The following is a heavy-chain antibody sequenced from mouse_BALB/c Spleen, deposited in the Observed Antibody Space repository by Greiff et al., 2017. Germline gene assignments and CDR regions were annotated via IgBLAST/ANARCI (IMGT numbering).Heavy chain of an antibody. CDR3: ARFAMDY. V-gene: IGHV1-87*01. Sequence: QVQLKQSGAELARPGASVKLSCKASGYTFTSYWMQWVKQRPGQGLEWIGAIYPGDGDTRYTQKFKGKATLTADKSSSTAYMQLSSLASEDSAVYYCARFAMDYWGQGTSVTVSS. J-gene: IGHJ4*01. CDR1: GYTFTSYW. CDR2: IYPGDGDT.